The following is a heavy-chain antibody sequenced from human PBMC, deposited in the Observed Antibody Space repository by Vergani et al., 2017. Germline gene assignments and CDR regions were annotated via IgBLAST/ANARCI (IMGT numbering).Heavy chain of an antibody. Sequence: EVQLVESGGGLVKPGGSLRLSCAASGFTFSSYSMNWVRQAPGKGLEWVSSISSSSSYIYYADSVKGRFTISRDNAKNSLYLQMNSLRAEDTAVYYCAGDPSGAIDYWGQGTLVTVSS. D-gene: IGHD2-15*01. CDR1: GFTFSSYS. J-gene: IGHJ4*02. V-gene: IGHV3-21*01. CDR3: AGDPSGAIDY. CDR2: ISSSSSYI.